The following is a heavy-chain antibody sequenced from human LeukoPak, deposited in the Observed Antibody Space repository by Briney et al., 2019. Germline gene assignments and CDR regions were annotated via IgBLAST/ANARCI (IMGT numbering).Heavy chain of an antibody. Sequence: GASVKVSCKASGYTFTSNDIDWVRQAPGQGLEWMGWMNPNSGNTGYAQKFQGRVTMTRNTSISTAYMELSSLRSEDTAVYYCARGDIAAVDWGQGTLVTVSS. CDR3: ARGDIAAVD. V-gene: IGHV1-8*01. CDR2: MNPNSGNT. J-gene: IGHJ4*02. D-gene: IGHD6-13*01. CDR1: GYTFTSND.